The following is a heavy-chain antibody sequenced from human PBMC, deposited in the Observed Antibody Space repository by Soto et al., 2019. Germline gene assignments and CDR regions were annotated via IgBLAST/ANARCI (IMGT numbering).Heavy chain of an antibody. CDR3: AKDKEQWLVLGVFDY. Sequence: AGGSLRLSCAASGFTFSSYGMHWVRQAPGKGLEWVAVISYDGSNKYYADSVKGRFTISRDNSKNTLYLQMNSLRAEDTAVYYCAKDKEQWLVLGVFDYWGQGTLVTVSS. CDR2: ISYDGSNK. J-gene: IGHJ4*02. CDR1: GFTFSSYG. V-gene: IGHV3-30*18. D-gene: IGHD6-19*01.